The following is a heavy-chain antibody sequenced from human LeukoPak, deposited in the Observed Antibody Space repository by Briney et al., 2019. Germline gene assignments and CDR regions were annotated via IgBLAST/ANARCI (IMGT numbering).Heavy chain of an antibody. CDR2: INPNSGGT. CDR3: ARPRQSRDGYRN. Sequence: ASVKVSCKASGYTFTGYYMHWVRQAPGQGLEWMGWINPNSGGTNYAQKFQGRVTMTRDTSISTAYMELSRPRSDDTAVYYCARPRQSRDGYRNWGQGTLVTVSS. J-gene: IGHJ4*02. V-gene: IGHV1-2*02. D-gene: IGHD5-24*01. CDR1: GYTFTGYY.